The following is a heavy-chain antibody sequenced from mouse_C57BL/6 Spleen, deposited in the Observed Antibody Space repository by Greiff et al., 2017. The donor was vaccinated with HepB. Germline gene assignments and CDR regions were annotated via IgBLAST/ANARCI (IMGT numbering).Heavy chain of an antibody. CDR3: ARSRGNYGYFDY. CDR1: GYTFTSYW. J-gene: IGHJ2*01. Sequence: QVQLQQPGAELVKPGASVKLSCKASGYTFTSYWMHWVKQRPGQGLEWIGMIHPNSGSTNYNEKFKSKATLTVDKSSSTAYMQLSSLTSEDSAVYYCARSRGNYGYFDYWGQGTTLTVSS. D-gene: IGHD2-1*01. V-gene: IGHV1-64*01. CDR2: IHPNSGST.